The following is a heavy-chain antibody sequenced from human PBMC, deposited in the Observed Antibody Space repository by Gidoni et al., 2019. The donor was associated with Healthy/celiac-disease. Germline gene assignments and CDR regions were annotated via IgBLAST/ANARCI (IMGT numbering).Heavy chain of an antibody. Sequence: EVQLVESGGGLVQPGGSLRLSCAASGFTFSSYEMNWVRQAPGKGLEWVSYISSSGSTIYYADSVKGRFTISRDNAKNSLYLQMNSLRAEDTAVYYCARVYGSYFDYWVQGTLVTVSS. D-gene: IGHD3-16*01. V-gene: IGHV3-48*03. J-gene: IGHJ4*02. CDR3: ARVYGSYFDY. CDR2: ISSSGSTI. CDR1: GFTFSSYE.